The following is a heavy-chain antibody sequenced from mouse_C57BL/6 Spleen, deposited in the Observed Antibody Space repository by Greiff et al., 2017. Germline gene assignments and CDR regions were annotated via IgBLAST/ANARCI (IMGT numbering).Heavy chain of an antibody. D-gene: IGHD2-4*01. J-gene: IGHJ3*01. Sequence: QVHVKQPGAELVKPGASVKLSCKASGYTFTSYWMHWVKQRPGQGLEWIGMIHPNSGSTNYNEKFKSKATLTVDKSSSTAYMQLSSLTSEDSAVYYFARERDYDGDWFAYWGQVTLVTVSA. CDR3: ARERDYDGDWFAY. V-gene: IGHV1-64*01. CDR2: IHPNSGST. CDR1: GYTFTSYW.